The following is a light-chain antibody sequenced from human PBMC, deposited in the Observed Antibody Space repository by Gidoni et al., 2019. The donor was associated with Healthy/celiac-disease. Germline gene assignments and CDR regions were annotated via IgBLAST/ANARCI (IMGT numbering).Light chain of an antibody. CDR2: DAS. J-gene: IGKJ4*01. CDR1: KSVSSY. Sequence: EIVLTQSPATLSLSPGARATLACRASKSVSSYLAWYQQKPGQAPRLLIYDASNRDTGIPARFSGSGSGTDFTLTIISLEPEDFAVYYCQQRSNWPSFGGGTKVEIK. V-gene: IGKV3-11*01. CDR3: QQRSNWPS.